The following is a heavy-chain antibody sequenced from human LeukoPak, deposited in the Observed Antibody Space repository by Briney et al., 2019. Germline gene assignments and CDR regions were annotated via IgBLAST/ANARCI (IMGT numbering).Heavy chain of an antibody. CDR2: FDPKKNGET. J-gene: IGHJ4*02. Sequence: ASVKVSCKVSGYTLTELSMHWVRQAPGKGLEWMGSFDPKKNGETIYVQRFQGGVTMTEDTSTNTAYMALSSLRLEDTAVYYCATVHESGRYYKGLYWGQGSLVTVSS. CDR1: GYTLTELS. V-gene: IGHV1-24*01. CDR3: ATVHESGRYYKGLY. D-gene: IGHD1-26*01.